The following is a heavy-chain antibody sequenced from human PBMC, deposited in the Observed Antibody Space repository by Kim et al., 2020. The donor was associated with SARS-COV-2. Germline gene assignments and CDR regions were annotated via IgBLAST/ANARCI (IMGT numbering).Heavy chain of an antibody. CDR2: IYYSGST. V-gene: IGHV4-31*03. CDR3: ARETRITIFGVVIEPLSPLFDP. J-gene: IGHJ5*02. D-gene: IGHD3-3*01. CDR1: GGSISSGGYY. Sequence: SETLSLTCTVSGGSISSGGYYWSWIRQHPGKGLEWIGYIYYSGSTYYNPSLKSRVTISVDTSKNQFSLKLSSVTAADTAVYYCARETRITIFGVVIEPLSPLFDPWGQGTLVTVSS.